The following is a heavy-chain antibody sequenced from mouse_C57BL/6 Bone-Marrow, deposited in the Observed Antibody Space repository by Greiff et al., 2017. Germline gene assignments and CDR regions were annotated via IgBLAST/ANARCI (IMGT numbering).Heavy chain of an antibody. CDR1: GISITTGNYR. V-gene: IGHV3-5*01. CDR2: IYYSGTI. J-gene: IGHJ4*01. Sequence: EVQLQQSGPGLVKPSQPVFLTCTVTGISITTGNYRWSWIRQFPGNKLEWIGYIYYSGTITYNPSLTSRTTITRDTPKNQFFLEMNSLTAEDTATYYCARDGSFYAMDYWGQGTSVTVSS. D-gene: IGHD1-1*01. CDR3: ARDGSFYAMDY.